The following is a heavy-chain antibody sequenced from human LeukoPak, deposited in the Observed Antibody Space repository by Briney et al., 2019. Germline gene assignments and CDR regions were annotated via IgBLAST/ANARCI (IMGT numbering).Heavy chain of an antibody. V-gene: IGHV4-34*01. CDR3: AGDSSGYYYHAFDI. J-gene: IGHJ3*02. Sequence: SETLSLTCAVYGGSFSGYYWSWIRQPPGKGLEWIGEINHSGSTNYNPSLKSRVTISVDTSKNQFSLKLSSVTVADTAVYYCAGDSSGYYYHAFDIWGQGTMVTVSS. CDR1: GGSFSGYY. D-gene: IGHD3-22*01. CDR2: INHSGST.